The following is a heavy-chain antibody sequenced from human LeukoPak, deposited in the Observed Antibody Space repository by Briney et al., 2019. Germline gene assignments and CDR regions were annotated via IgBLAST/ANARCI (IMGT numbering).Heavy chain of an antibody. D-gene: IGHD3-16*01. V-gene: IGHV3-21*01. CDR3: ARRLSGGLRLGELYD. CDR2: ISSGSGYT. CDR1: GFTFSSYS. J-gene: IGHJ4*02. Sequence: PGGSPRLSCAASGFTFSSYSINWVRQAPGKGLAWFSSISSGSGYTYYADSVKGRFTISRDNAKSSLYLQMNSLRAEDTAVYYCARRLSGGLRLGELYDWGQGTLVTVSS.